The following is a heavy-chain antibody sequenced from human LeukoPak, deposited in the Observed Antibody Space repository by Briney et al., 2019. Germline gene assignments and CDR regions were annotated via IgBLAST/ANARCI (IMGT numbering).Heavy chain of an antibody. Sequence: GGTLRLSCAASGFTFSSYGMSWVRQAPGKGLEWVSAISGSGGSTYYADSVKGRFTISRDNSKNTLYLQLNSLRAEDTAVYYRAKSRWFAERHWGQGTLVTVSS. V-gene: IGHV3-23*01. J-gene: IGHJ4*02. D-gene: IGHD3-10*01. CDR1: GFTFSSYG. CDR3: AKSRWFAERH. CDR2: ISGSGGST.